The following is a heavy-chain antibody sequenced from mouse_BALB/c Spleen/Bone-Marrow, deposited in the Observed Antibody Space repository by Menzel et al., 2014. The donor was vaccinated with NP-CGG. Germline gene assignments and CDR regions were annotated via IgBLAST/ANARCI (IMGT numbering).Heavy chain of an antibody. J-gene: IGHJ3*01. Sequence: EVQLQQSGAELVKPGASVKLSCTASGFNIKDTYTHWVKQRPEQGLEWIGRIDPANGNTEYDPKFQGKATITADTSSNTAYLQLSSLTSEDTAVYYCAAYYRYLAWFAYWGQGTLVTVSA. V-gene: IGHV14-3*02. CDR3: AAYYRYLAWFAY. CDR2: IDPANGNT. CDR1: GFNIKDTY. D-gene: IGHD2-14*01.